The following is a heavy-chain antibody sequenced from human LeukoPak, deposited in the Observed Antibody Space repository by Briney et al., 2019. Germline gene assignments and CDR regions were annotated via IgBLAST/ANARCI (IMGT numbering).Heavy chain of an antibody. CDR3: AKDREYSSGWYNNWFDP. V-gene: IGHV3-23*01. D-gene: IGHD6-19*01. CDR1: GFTFSSYA. J-gene: IGHJ5*02. Sequence: GGSLRLSCAASGFTFSSYAMSWVRQAPGKGLEGVSAISGSGGSTYYADYVKGRFTISRDNSKNTLYLQMNSLRAEDTAVYYCAKDREYSSGWYNNWFDPWGQGTLVTVSS. CDR2: ISGSGGST.